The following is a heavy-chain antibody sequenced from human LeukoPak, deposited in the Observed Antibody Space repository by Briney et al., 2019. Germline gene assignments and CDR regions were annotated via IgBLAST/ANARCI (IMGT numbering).Heavy chain of an antibody. D-gene: IGHD2-21*01. CDR3: ARSVIPLGMDV. Sequence: EASVKVSCKASGYTFICYYMHWVRQAPGQGLEWMGIINPSGGSTSYAQKFQGRVTMTRDTSTSTVYMELSSLRSEDTAVYYCARSVIPLGMDVWGQGTTVTVSS. J-gene: IGHJ6*02. V-gene: IGHV1-46*01. CDR1: GYTFICYY. CDR2: INPSGGST.